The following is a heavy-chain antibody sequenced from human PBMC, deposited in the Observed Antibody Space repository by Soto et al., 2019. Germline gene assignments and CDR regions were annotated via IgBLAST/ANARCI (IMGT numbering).Heavy chain of an antibody. CDR2: IYTSGST. J-gene: IGHJ3*02. V-gene: IGHV4-4*07. CDR1: GGSISSYY. Sequence: SETLSLTCTVSGGSISSYYWNWIRQPAGKGLEWIGRIYTSGSTNYNPSLKSRVTMLVDTSKNQFSLKLSSVTAADTAVYYCARDKYYDSSGYSDAFDIWGQGTMVTVSS. D-gene: IGHD3-22*01. CDR3: ARDKYYDSSGYSDAFDI.